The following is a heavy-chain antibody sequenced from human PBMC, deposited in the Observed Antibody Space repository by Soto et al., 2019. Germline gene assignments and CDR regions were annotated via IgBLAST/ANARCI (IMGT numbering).Heavy chain of an antibody. CDR1: GFSLSPYW. CDR2: LSSDGFGA. Sequence: VGSLRLSCAASGFSLSPYWMQWVRQVPGRGLEWVARLSSDGFGAAYADSVKGRFFISRDIARNTLSLQMNSLGADDTAVYYCARDLGGPDYWGRGTSVTVSS. CDR3: ARDLGGPDY. V-gene: IGHV3-74*03. D-gene: IGHD3-16*01. J-gene: IGHJ4*02.